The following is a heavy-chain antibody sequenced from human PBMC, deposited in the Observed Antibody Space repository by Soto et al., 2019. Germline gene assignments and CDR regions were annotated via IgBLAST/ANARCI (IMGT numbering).Heavy chain of an antibody. CDR1: GGSIDTYY. Sequence: SETLSLTCNVSGGSIDTYYWTWFRQAPGRGLECIGNIYYSGTTNINPALESRVSMSIDRAKKQFSLTLSSVTAADTAVYYCARTAGTFDNFWSGYGLDVWGQGTTVTVSS. CDR3: ARTAGTFDNFWSGYGLDV. V-gene: IGHV4-59*13. J-gene: IGHJ6*02. CDR2: IYYSGTT. D-gene: IGHD3-3*01.